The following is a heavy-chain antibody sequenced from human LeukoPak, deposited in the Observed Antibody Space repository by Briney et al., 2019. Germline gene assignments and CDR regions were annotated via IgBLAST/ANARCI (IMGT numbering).Heavy chain of an antibody. CDR1: GYIFTDYY. CDR3: ATATYYYDSSGYHT. J-gene: IGHJ5*02. D-gene: IGHD3-22*01. V-gene: IGHV1/OR15-1*04. Sequence: ASVKVSCKASGYIFTDYYMHWVRQAPGQELGWMGRINPNSGGTNYAQKFQGRVTMTEDTSTDTAYMELSSLRSEDTAVYYCATATYYYDSSGYHTWGQGTLVTVSS. CDR2: INPNSGGT.